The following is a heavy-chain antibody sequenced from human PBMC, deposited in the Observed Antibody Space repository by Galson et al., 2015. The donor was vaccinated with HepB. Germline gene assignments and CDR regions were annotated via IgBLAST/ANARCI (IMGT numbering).Heavy chain of an antibody. V-gene: IGHV3-30-3*01. D-gene: IGHD3-3*01. CDR2: ISYDGSNK. J-gene: IGHJ6*02. CDR1: GFTFSSYA. CDR3: ARDLAPYYDFWSGYRPPGAGYGMDV. Sequence: LILSCAASGFTFSSYAMHWVRQAPGKGLEWVAVISYDGSNKYYADSVKGRFTISRDNSKNTLYLQMNSLRAEDTAVYYCARDLAPYYDFWSGYRPPGAGYGMDVWGQGTTVTVSS.